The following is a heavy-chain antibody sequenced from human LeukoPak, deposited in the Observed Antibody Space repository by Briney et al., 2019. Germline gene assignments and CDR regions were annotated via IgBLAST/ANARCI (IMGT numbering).Heavy chain of an antibody. CDR3: ARNGHSHDA. J-gene: IGHJ5*02. CDR1: GFTFSDYY. V-gene: IGHV3-7*01. Sequence: PGGSLRLSCAASGFTFSDYYMSWIRQAPGKGLEWVANIKHDGSESHHVDSVRGRFTISRDNAKNSLYLQMNSLRAEDTAVYYCARNGHSHDAWGQGTLVTVSS. CDR2: IKHDGSES. D-gene: IGHD2-21*01.